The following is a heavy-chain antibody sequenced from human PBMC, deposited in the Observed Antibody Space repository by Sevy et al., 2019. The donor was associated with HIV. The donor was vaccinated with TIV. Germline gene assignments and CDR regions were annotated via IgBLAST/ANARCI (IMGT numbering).Heavy chain of an antibody. CDR1: GFTFGDCA. CDR2: IRSKAYGGTT. Sequence: GGSLRLSCTASGFTFGDCAMSWVRQAPGKGLEWVGFIRSKAYGGTTEYATSVKGRFTISRDDSKSIAYLQMNSLKTEDTAVYYCTSGVRAAAGNYYYYYMDVWGKGTTVTVSS. D-gene: IGHD6-13*01. V-gene: IGHV3-49*04. CDR3: TSGVRAAAGNYYYYYMDV. J-gene: IGHJ6*03.